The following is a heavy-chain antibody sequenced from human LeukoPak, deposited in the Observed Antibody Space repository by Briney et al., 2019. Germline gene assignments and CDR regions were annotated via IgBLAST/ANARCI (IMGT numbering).Heavy chain of an antibody. D-gene: IGHD2-15*01. CDR3: ARWARYCSSGSCYSWFDP. CDR1: GFTFRSYW. V-gene: IGHV3-7*01. Sequence: GGSLTLSCAASGFTFRSYWLSWVRQAPGKGLEWVANMKLDGSEEYYVDSVKGRFTISSDNAKNSLYLQMNSLRVDDTAVYYCARWARYCSSGSCYSWFDPWGQGTLVTVSS. J-gene: IGHJ5*02. CDR2: MKLDGSEE.